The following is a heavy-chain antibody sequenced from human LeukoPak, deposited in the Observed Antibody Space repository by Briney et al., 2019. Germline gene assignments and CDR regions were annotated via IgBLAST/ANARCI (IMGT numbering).Heavy chain of an antibody. J-gene: IGHJ4*02. Sequence: PSETLSLTCTVSGGSISSYYWSWIRQPPGKGLEWIGYIYYSGSTNYNPSLKSRVTISVDTSKNRFSLKLSSVTAADTAVYYCASSGVYDEYFDYWGQGTLVTVSS. CDR3: ASSGVYDEYFDY. V-gene: IGHV4-59*08. CDR2: IYYSGST. D-gene: IGHD2-8*01. CDR1: GGSISSYY.